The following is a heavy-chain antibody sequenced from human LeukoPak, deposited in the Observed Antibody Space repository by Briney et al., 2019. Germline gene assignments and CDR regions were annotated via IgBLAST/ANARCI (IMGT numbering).Heavy chain of an antibody. CDR1: GASISSGTYY. Sequence: PSETLSLTCSVSGASISSGTYYWAWIRQPPGKGLEWIGSTYYGGNTHYSPSLRGRVTISVDTSENKLSVRLTSVTAADTAVHYCARHVVGPGYSSVSNLDYWGQGTLVTVSS. CDR2: TYYGGNT. V-gene: IGHV4-39*01. CDR3: ARHVVGPGYSSVSNLDY. D-gene: IGHD2-15*01. J-gene: IGHJ4*02.